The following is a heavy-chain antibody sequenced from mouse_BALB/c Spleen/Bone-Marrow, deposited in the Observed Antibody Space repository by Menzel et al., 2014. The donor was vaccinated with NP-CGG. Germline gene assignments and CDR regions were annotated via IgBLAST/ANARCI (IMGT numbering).Heavy chain of an antibody. D-gene: IGHD1-2*01. Sequence: EVHLVESGGGLVQPGGSLKLSCAASGFDFSRYWMSWVRQAPGKGLEWIGEINPDSSTINYTPSLKDKFIISRDNAKNTLDLQISKVRSEDTALYYYARLHYYGCFAYWGQGTLVTVSA. CDR2: INPDSSTI. CDR3: ARLHYYGCFAY. J-gene: IGHJ3*01. V-gene: IGHV4-1*02. CDR1: GFDFSRYW.